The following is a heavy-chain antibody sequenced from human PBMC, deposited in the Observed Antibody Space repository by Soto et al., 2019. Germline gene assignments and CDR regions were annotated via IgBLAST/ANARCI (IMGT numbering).Heavy chain of an antibody. CDR1: GDTFTGYD. D-gene: IGHD3-3*01. Sequence: GASVKVSCTASGDTFTGYDINWVRHATGQGLEWMGWLNPNSGNTGYAQKFPGRVTMTRTTSISTAYMELSSLRSEDTAVDYCARGNDYDFSSGPPAGPYYYGMDVWGQGTTVTVSS. CDR2: LNPNSGNT. J-gene: IGHJ6*02. V-gene: IGHV1-8*01. CDR3: ARGNDYDFSSGPPAGPYYYGMDV.